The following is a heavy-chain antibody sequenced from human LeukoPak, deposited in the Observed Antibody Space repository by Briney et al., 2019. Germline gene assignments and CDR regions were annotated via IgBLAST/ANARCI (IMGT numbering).Heavy chain of an antibody. CDR1: GGSISSGSYY. J-gene: IGHJ4*02. CDR2: IYTSGST. D-gene: IGHD1-7*01. Sequence: PSQTLSLTCTVSGGSISSGSYYWSWIRQPAGKGLEWIGRIYTSGSTNYNPSLKSRVTISVDTSKNQFSLKLSSVTAADTAVYYCAREGLKTGTINYWGQGTLVTVSS. CDR3: AREGLKTGTINY. V-gene: IGHV4-61*02.